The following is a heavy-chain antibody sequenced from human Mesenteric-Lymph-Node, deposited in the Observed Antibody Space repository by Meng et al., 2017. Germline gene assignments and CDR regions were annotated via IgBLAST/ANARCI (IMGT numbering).Heavy chain of an antibody. CDR1: GGSFGPYY. Sequence: SETLSLTCAVYGGSFGPYYWSWIRQPPGKGLEWRGEVNHRGDADYNPSLKGRVTISLDTSKKQFSLMLTSVTAADSAVYYCAALTNLHTVDIWGQGTMVTVSS. J-gene: IGHJ3*02. V-gene: IGHV4-34*01. CDR2: VNHRGDA. D-gene: IGHD5-18*01. CDR3: AALTNLHTVDI.